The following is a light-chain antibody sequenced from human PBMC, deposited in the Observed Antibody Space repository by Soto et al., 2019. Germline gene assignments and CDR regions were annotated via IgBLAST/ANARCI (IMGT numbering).Light chain of an antibody. CDR1: QSISSW. J-gene: IGKJ1*01. V-gene: IGKV1-5*01. CDR3: QQYNSYSLT. CDR2: DAS. Sequence: DIQMTQSPSTLSASLGDGVTITCGASQSISSWLAWYQQKPGKAPKLLIFDASSLESGVPSRFRGSGSGTEFTLTISSLQPDDFATYYCQQYNSYSLTFGQGTKVDIK.